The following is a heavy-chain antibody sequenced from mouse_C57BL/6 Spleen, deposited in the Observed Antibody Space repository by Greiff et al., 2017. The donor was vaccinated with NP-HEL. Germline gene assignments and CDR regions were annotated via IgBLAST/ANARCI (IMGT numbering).Heavy chain of an antibody. CDR3: ASRDYYGSSLFDY. J-gene: IGHJ2*01. CDR1: GYTFTSYW. V-gene: IGHV1-59*01. Sequence: VQLKQPGAELVRPGTSVKLSCKASGYTFTSYWMHWVKQRPGQGLEWIGVIDPSDSYTNYNQKFKGKATLTVDTSSSTAYMQLSSLTSEDSAVYYCASRDYYGSSLFDYWGQGTTLTVSS. D-gene: IGHD1-1*01. CDR2: IDPSDSYT.